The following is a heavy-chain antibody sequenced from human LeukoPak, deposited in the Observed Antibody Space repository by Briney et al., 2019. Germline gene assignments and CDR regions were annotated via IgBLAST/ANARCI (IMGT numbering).Heavy chain of an antibody. CDR3: ARGRAGGKPHSDFYYVRRGGWFDP. Sequence: PSETLPLTCAVYGGSFSGYYWSWIRQPPGKGLEWIGEINDSGITKYNPSLKSRVTISVDTSKNQFSLKLSSVTAADTAVYYCARGRAGGKPHSDFYYVRRGGWFDPWGQGTLVTVSS. J-gene: IGHJ5*02. V-gene: IGHV4-34*01. CDR1: GGSFSGYY. CDR2: INDSGIT. D-gene: IGHD3-22*01.